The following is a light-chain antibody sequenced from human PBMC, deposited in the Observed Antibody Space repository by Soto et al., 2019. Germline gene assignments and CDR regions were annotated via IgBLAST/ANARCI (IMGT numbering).Light chain of an antibody. J-gene: IGKJ4*01. V-gene: IGKV1-12*01. Sequence: DIQMTQSPSSVSASVGDRATITCRASQGISSCLAWYQQKPGTAPKLLIYAASTLQSGVPSRFSGSGSGTDFTLTISSLQPEDFATYYCQPANSFPLTFGGGTKVEIK. CDR2: AAS. CDR1: QGISSC. CDR3: QPANSFPLT.